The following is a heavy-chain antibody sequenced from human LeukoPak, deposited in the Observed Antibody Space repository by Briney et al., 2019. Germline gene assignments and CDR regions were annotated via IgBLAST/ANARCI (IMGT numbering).Heavy chain of an antibody. D-gene: IGHD6-19*01. CDR2: IYYDGSNI. J-gene: IGHJ4*02. Sequence: GGSLRLSCAASEFTFTTYGMHWVRQAPGKGLEWVAFIYYDGSNIYYADYVKGRFTISRDNSKNTLYLQMNSLRAEDTAVYYCAKIWGSSGWYEYSFDYWGQGTLVTVSS. CDR3: AKIWGSSGWYEYSFDY. V-gene: IGHV3-30*02. CDR1: EFTFTTYG.